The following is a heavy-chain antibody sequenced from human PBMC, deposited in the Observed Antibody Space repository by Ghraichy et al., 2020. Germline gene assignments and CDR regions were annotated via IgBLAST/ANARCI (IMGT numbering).Heavy chain of an antibody. Sequence: SLRLSCAASGFSFKDYAMHWVRQAPGKGLEWVATIGWNGGSIGYADFVMGRFTISKNDANSSLYLQINSLRREDTALYYCAKARAFYDSGRHFLDSWGQGTLVTVSS. J-gene: IGHJ5*01. CDR1: GFSFKDYA. CDR3: AKARAFYDSGRHFLDS. V-gene: IGHV3-9*01. D-gene: IGHD3-10*01. CDR2: IGWNGGSI.